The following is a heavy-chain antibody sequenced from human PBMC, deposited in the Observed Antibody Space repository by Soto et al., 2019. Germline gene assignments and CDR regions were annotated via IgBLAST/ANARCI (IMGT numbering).Heavy chain of an antibody. CDR3: ARHYYGSGSYYKYYYYYYGMDV. CDR1: GGSISSSSYY. V-gene: IGHV4-39*01. CDR2: TYYSGST. J-gene: IGHJ6*02. D-gene: IGHD3-10*01. Sequence: PSETLSLTCTVSGGSISSSSYYWGWIRQPPGKGLEWIGSTYYSGSTYYNPSLKSRVTISVDTSKNQFSLKLSSVTAADTAVYYCARHYYGSGSYYKYYYYYYGMDVWGQGTTVTVSS.